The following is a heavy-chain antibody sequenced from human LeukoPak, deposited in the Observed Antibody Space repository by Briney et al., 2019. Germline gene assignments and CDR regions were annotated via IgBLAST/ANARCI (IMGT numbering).Heavy chain of an antibody. CDR3: ARGRRGYIFDY. Sequence: PSETLSLTCAVYGGSFSGYYWSWIRQPPGKGLEWIGEIYHSGSTNYNPSLKSRVTISVDTSKNQFSLKLSSVTAADTAVYYCARGRRGYIFDYWGQGTLVTVSS. CDR2: IYHSGST. CDR1: GGSFSGYY. V-gene: IGHV4-34*01. J-gene: IGHJ4*02. D-gene: IGHD6-25*01.